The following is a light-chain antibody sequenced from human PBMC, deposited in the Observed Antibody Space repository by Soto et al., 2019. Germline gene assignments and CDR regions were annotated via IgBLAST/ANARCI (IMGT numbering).Light chain of an antibody. CDR3: QHYGSSPRT. CDR2: RAS. CDR1: RSVSSNY. J-gene: IGKJ1*01. V-gene: IGKV3-20*01. Sequence: EIVFTQSPGTLSLSTGETATLSCRASRSVSSNYLAWYQQRPGQAPRLLINRASNRATGIPDRFTGSGSGTDFTLTINRLEPADFAVYYCQHYGSSPRTFGQGTKVDIK.